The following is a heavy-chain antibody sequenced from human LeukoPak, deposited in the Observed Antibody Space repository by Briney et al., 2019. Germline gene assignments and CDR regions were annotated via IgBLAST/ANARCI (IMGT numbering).Heavy chain of an antibody. CDR2: IRYDGSNK. D-gene: IGHD2-15*01. J-gene: IGHJ4*02. V-gene: IGHV3-30*02. CDR3: ANSYSALDY. Sequence: QPSETLSLTCTVSGGSINSYYWSWIRQPPGKGLEWVAFIRYDGSNKYYADSVKGRFTISRDNSKNTLYLQMNSLRAEDTAVYYCANSYSALDYWGQGTLVTVSS. CDR1: GGSINSYY.